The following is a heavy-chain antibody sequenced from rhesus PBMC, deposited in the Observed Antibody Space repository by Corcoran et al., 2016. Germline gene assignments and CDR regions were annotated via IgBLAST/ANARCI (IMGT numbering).Heavy chain of an antibody. D-gene: IGHD3-34*01. CDR3: ARGPLTGVIGY. Sequence: QVQLQESGPGVVKPSETLSLTCAVSGGSISGGYDWSWIRQPPGKGLEWIGYIYGGHGSTNATPSLKNRVTISQDASKIEFSLKLSSVTAADTAVYYCARGPLTGVIGYWGQGVLVTVSS. J-gene: IGHJ4*01. CDR1: GGSISGGYD. V-gene: IGHV4-76*01. CDR2: IYGGHGST.